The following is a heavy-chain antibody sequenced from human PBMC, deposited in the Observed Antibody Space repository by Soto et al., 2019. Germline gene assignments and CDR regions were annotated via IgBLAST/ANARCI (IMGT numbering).Heavy chain of an antibody. Sequence: QAQLEQSGGEVKKPGSSVKVSCKASRVAFSKFIVTWVRQAPGLGLEWVGGIIPIFGTANYAQKFQGRVTITADESTSTSYMEGNNLRSEDTAVYYCAKVRYSSPMGYYYGMDGWGQGTTVTVSS. D-gene: IGHD6-19*01. J-gene: IGHJ6*02. CDR2: IIPIFGTA. V-gene: IGHV1-69*01. CDR3: AKVRYSSPMGYYYGMDG. CDR1: RVAFSKFI.